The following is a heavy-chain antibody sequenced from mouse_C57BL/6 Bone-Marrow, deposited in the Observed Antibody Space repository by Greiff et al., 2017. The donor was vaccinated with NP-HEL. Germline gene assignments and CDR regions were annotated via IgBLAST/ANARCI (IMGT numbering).Heavy chain of an antibody. D-gene: IGHD1-2*01. J-gene: IGHJ3*01. CDR2: IYPRSGNT. V-gene: IGHV1-81*01. CDR1: GYTFTSYG. CDR3: ARPAGHYYGRPWFAY. Sequence: QVQLQQSGAELARPGASVKLSCKASGYTFTSYGISWVKQSTGQGLEWIGEIYPRSGNTYYNEKFKGKATLTADKSSSTAYMELRSLTSEDAAVYFCARPAGHYYGRPWFAYWGQGTLVTVSA.